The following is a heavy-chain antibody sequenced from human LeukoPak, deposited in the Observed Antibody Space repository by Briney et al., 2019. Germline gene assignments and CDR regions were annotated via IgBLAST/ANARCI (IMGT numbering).Heavy chain of an antibody. CDR2: ISNTGSDT. Sequence: GGSLRLTCAASGFTFSSYAMSWVRQAPGKGLEWVSTISNTGSDTYYADSVKGRFTISRDNSENTLYLQMNNLRAEDTAIHYCAKVPYSDYGSGRPPLDVWGQGTTVAVSS. J-gene: IGHJ6*02. V-gene: IGHV3-23*01. CDR1: GFTFSSYA. D-gene: IGHD3-10*01. CDR3: AKVPYSDYGSGRPPLDV.